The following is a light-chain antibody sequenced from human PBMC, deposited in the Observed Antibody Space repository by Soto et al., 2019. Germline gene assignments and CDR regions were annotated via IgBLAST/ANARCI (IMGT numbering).Light chain of an antibody. CDR1: QSISIW. Sequence: DIQMTQSPSTLSASVRDRVTITCRASQSISIWLAWYQQKPGKAPNLLIYKASSLQSGVPSRFSGSGSGTEFTLTINSLQPDDFATYYCQQYDTYSRTFGQGTKVDFK. V-gene: IGKV1-5*03. CDR3: QQYDTYSRT. CDR2: KAS. J-gene: IGKJ1*01.